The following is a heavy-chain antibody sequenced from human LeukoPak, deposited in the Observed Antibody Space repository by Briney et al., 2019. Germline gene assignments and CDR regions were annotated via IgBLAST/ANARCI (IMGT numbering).Heavy chain of an antibody. CDR2: INPSGGST. Sequence: ASVKVSCKASGYTFTSYYMHWVRQAPGHGLEWMGIINPSGGSTSYAQKFQGRVTMTRDTSTSTVYMELSSLRSEDTAVYYCARDPSPPWVHWVYFDYWGQGTLVTVSS. J-gene: IGHJ4*02. CDR3: ARDPSPPWVHWVYFDY. D-gene: IGHD7-27*01. CDR1: GYTFTSYY. V-gene: IGHV1-46*01.